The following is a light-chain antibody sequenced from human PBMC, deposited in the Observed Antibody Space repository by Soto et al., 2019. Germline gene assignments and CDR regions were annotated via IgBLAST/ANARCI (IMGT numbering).Light chain of an antibody. Sequence: EIVLTQSPGTLSLSPGERATLSCRASQSVSSTYVGWYQQKPGRAPRLPIFGASSRATGIPDRFSGSGSGTDFTLTISRLEPEDFAVYYCQHYGSSPTTFGQGTKVDIK. CDR3: QHYGSSPTT. CDR2: GAS. J-gene: IGKJ1*01. V-gene: IGKV3-20*01. CDR1: QSVSSTY.